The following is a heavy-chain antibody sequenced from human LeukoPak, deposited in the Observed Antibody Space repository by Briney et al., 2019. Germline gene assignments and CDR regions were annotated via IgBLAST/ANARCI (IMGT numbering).Heavy chain of an antibody. CDR2: MNPNSGST. D-gene: IGHD3-22*01. Sequence: ASVKVSCKASGYTFTSYDINWVRQATGQGLEWMGWMNPNSGSTGYAQKFQGRVTMTRNTSISTAYMELSSLRSEDTAVYYCARPYDSSGYYYSYWGQGTLVTVSS. J-gene: IGHJ4*02. CDR1: GYTFTSYD. CDR3: ARPYDSSGYYYSY. V-gene: IGHV1-8*01.